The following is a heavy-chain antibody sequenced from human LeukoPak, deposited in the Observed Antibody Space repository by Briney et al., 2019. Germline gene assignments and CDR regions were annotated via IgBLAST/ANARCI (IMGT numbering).Heavy chain of an antibody. CDR2: IRASVSGT. CDR3: AKDLNNNGRGFDY. CDR1: GFTFSSYG. V-gene: IGHV3-23*01. J-gene: IGHJ4*02. Sequence: GGSLRLSCAASGFTFSSYGLSWARQAPGKGLEWVAAIRASVSGTYYADSVQGRFIISRDNSKNTLYLQMDRLRADDTAVYYCAKDLNNNGRGFDYWGQGTLVTVSS. D-gene: IGHD1-14*01.